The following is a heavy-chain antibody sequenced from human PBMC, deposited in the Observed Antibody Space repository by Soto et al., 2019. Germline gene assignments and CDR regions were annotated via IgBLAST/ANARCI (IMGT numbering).Heavy chain of an antibody. D-gene: IGHD3-22*01. CDR1: GFTFSSYC. CDR3: ARDYYDSSGYYYYYGMDV. Sequence: XVSLSLSCAASGFTFSSYCMHWVRQAPGKGLEWVAVIWYDGSNKYYADSVKGRFTISRDNSKNTLYLQMNSLRAEDTAVYYCARDYYDSSGYYYYYGMDVWGQGTTVTVSS. V-gene: IGHV3-33*01. CDR2: IWYDGSNK. J-gene: IGHJ6*02.